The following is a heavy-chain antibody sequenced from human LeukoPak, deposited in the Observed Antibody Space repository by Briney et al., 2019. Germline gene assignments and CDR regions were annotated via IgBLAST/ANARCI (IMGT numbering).Heavy chain of an antibody. CDR1: GFSLSTRGVG. V-gene: IGHV2-5*02. Sequence: SGPTLLNPTQTLTPTFTFSGFSLSTRGVGVCWSRQPPGKALEWLALIYWDDDKRYSPSLKSRLTITKDTSKNQVVLTMTNMDPVDTATYYYAHSTTMVRGDKGHFDYWGQGTLVTVSS. J-gene: IGHJ4*02. D-gene: IGHD3-10*01. CDR3: AHSTTMVRGDKGHFDY. CDR2: IYWDDDK.